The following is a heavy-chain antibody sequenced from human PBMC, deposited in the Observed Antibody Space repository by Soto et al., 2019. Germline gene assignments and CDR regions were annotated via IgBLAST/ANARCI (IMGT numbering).Heavy chain of an antibody. V-gene: IGHV1-46*01. CDR1: GYTFTSYY. Sequence: ASVKVSCKASGYTFTSYYMHWVRQAPGQGLEWMGLINPSVGSTSYAQKFQGRVTMTRDSSTSTVYMELSSLRSEDTAVHYCARVAAYGLDFDSWGQGTLVTVSS. CDR3: ARVAAYGLDFDS. CDR2: INPSVGST. J-gene: IGHJ4*02. D-gene: IGHD4-17*01.